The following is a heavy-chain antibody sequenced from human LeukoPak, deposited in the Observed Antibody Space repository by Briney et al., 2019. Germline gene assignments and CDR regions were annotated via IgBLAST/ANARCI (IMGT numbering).Heavy chain of an antibody. D-gene: IGHD1-7*01. CDR1: GFTFSSYS. CDR2: ISSSSTYI. V-gene: IGHV3-21*01. CDR3: ARDWNLFDP. Sequence: PGGSLRLSCAASGFTFSSYSMNWVRQAPGKGLEWVSSISSSSTYIYYADSVKCRFTISRDNAKNSLYLQMNSLRAEDTAVYYCARDWNLFDPWGQGTLGAVSS. J-gene: IGHJ5*02.